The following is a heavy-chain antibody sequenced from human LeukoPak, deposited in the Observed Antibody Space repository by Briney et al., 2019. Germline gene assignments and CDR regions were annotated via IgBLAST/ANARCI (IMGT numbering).Heavy chain of an antibody. V-gene: IGHV3-74*01. D-gene: IGHD3-10*01. CDR1: GFTFSSYW. CDR3: AKDGVWIGEKKANMDI. J-gene: IGHJ6*03. CDR2: INSDGSST. Sequence: GGSLRLSCAASGFTFSSYWMHWVRQAPGKGLVWVSRINSDGSSTSYADSVKGRFTISRDNAKNSLYLQMNSLRAEDTAVYSCAKDGVWIGEKKANMDIWGKGTTV.